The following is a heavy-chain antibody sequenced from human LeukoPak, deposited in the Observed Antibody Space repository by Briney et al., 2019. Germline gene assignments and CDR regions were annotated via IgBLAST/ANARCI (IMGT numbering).Heavy chain of an antibody. CDR3: ATSFGVTVTTKVDY. Sequence: SETPSLTCTVSGYSISSGYYWGWIRQPPGKGLEWIGSIYHSGSTYYNPSLKSRVTISVDTSKNQFSLKLSSVTAADTAVYYCATSFGVTVTTKVDYWGQGTLVTVSS. V-gene: IGHV4-38-2*02. J-gene: IGHJ4*02. D-gene: IGHD4-17*01. CDR2: IYHSGST. CDR1: GYSISSGYY.